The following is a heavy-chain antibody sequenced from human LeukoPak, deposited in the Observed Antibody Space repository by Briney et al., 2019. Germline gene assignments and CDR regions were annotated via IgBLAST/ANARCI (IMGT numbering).Heavy chain of an antibody. CDR2: IYYSGST. CDR3: ARAAWGYYYYMDV. Sequence: SETLSLTCTVSGGSISSYYWSWIRQPPGKGLEWIGYIYYSGSTNYNPSLKSRVTISVDTSKNQFSLKLSSVTAADTAVYYCARAAWGYYYYMDVWGKGTTVTVSS. CDR1: GGSISSYY. J-gene: IGHJ6*03. V-gene: IGHV4-59*01. D-gene: IGHD3-16*01.